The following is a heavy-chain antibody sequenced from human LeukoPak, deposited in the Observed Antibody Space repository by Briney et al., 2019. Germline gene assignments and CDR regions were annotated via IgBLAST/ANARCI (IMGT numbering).Heavy chain of an antibody. CDR2: INHSGST. V-gene: IGHV4-34*01. J-gene: IGHJ6*04. CDR1: GGSFSGYY. Sequence: SETLSLACAVYGGSFSGYYWSWIRQPPGKGLEWIGEINHSGSTNYNPSLMSRVTISVDTSKNQFSLKLSSVTAADTAVYYCARGLPPRVRTMVRKNYGMDVWGKGTTVTVSS. CDR3: ARGLPPRVRTMVRKNYGMDV. D-gene: IGHD3-10*01.